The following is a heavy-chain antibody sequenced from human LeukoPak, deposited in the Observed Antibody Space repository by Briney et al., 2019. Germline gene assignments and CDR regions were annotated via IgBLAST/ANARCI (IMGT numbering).Heavy chain of an antibody. CDR2: ISKSGDHT. D-gene: IGHD3-16*01. J-gene: IGHJ6*02. V-gene: IGHV3-23*01. CDR3: ATSWGPDTSAFRWGRDGMDV. CDR1: GLTFNNYA. Sequence: GGSLRLSCAVSGLTFNNYAMSWVRQAPGKGLEWVSAISKSGDHTYYAASAKGRFTIYRDNSKNTQYLQMNSLKAEDTAVYYCATSWGPDTSAFRWGRDGMDVWGQGTSVIVS.